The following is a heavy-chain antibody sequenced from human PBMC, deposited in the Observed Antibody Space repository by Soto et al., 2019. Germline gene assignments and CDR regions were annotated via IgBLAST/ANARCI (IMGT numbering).Heavy chain of an antibody. CDR2: ISASGDAT. D-gene: IGHD6-19*01. V-gene: IGHV3-23*01. CDR1: QFTFNNYV. CDR3: AKRGDSTGWFWST. J-gene: IGHJ5*02. Sequence: PGGSLRLSCAASQFTFNNYVMAWARQAQGKGLQWISSISASGDATYYADSVMGRFTISRDNSESTLYLQMNSLRTEDTALYYCAKRGDSTGWFWSTWGQGTLVTVSS.